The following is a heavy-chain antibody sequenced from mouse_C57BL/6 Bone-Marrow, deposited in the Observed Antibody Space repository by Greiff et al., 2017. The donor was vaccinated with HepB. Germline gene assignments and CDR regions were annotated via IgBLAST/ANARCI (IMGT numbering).Heavy chain of an antibody. CDR3: AIIYYGNYGAY. CDR1: GYTFTSYG. CDR2: IYPRSGNT. D-gene: IGHD2-1*01. V-gene: IGHV1-81*01. J-gene: IGHJ3*01. Sequence: VQLQQSGAELARPGASVKLSCKASGYTFTSYGISWVKQRTGQGLEWIGEIYPRSGNTYYNEEFKGKATLTADKSSSTAYMELRSLTSEDSAVYFCAIIYYGNYGAYWGQGTLVTVSA.